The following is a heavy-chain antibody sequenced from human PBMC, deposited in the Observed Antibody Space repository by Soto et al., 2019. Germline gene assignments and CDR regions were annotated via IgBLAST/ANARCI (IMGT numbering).Heavy chain of an antibody. J-gene: IGHJ5*02. CDR1: GFSLSTTGVG. CDR2: IYWDDDK. CDR3: SQRLRDYGLGRERANYFDP. Sequence: QITLKESGPTLVRPTQTLTLTCTFSGFSLSTTGVGVGWIRQPPGKALEWLALIYWDDDKRYSPSLKSRLTVTKDTSKNEVFLTMTNMDPVDTATDYCSQRLRDYGLGRERANYFDPWGLGTLVTVSS. V-gene: IGHV2-5*02. D-gene: IGHD3-10*01.